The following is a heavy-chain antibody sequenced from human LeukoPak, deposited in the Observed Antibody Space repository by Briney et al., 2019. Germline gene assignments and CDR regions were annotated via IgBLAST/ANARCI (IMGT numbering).Heavy chain of an antibody. Sequence: KPSETLSLTCTVSGGSIGSSSYYWGWIRQPPGQGLEWIGSIYYSGSTYYNPSLKSRVTISVDTSKNQFSLKLSSVPAADTAVYYCARHGIAAAGRKVPYYFDYWGQGTLVTVSS. CDR2: IYYSGST. D-gene: IGHD6-13*01. CDR3: ARHGIAAAGRKVPYYFDY. V-gene: IGHV4-39*01. J-gene: IGHJ4*02. CDR1: GGSIGSSSYY.